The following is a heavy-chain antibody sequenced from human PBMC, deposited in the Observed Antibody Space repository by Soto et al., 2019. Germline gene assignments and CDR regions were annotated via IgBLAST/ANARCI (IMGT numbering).Heavy chain of an antibody. J-gene: IGHJ3*02. D-gene: IGHD3-22*01. V-gene: IGHV3-23*01. CDR2: ISGSGGST. CDR3: AETGYYYDSSGYDAFDI. Sequence: GGSLRLSCAASGFTFSSYAMSWVRQAPGKGLEWVSAISGSGGSTYYADSVKGRFTISRDNSKNTLYLRMNSLRAEDTAVYYCAETGYYYDSSGYDAFDIWGQGTMVTVSS. CDR1: GFTFSSYA.